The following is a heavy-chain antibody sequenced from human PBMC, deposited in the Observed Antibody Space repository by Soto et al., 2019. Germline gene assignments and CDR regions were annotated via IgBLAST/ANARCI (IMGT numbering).Heavy chain of an antibody. V-gene: IGHV1-18*01. CDR3: ARDKTDTYYYDSSGYGFDY. J-gene: IGHJ4*02. Sequence: QVPLVQSGAEVKKPGASVKVSCKASGYTFTSYGISWVRQAPGQGLEWMGWISAYNGNTNYAQKLQGRVTMTTDTSTSTAYMELRSLRSDDTAVYYCARDKTDTYYYDSSGYGFDYWGQGTLVTVSS. CDR2: ISAYNGNT. CDR1: GYTFTSYG. D-gene: IGHD3-22*01.